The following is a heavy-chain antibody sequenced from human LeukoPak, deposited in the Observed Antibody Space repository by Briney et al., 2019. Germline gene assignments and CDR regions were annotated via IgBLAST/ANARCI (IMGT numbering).Heavy chain of an antibody. V-gene: IGHV3-7*01. Sequence: PGGSLRLSCAASGFTFSSYWMSWVRQAPGKGLEWVANIKQDGSEKYYVDSVKGRFTISRDNAKNSLYLQMNSLRAEDTAVYYCARVRVRGVIITNYYYMDVWGKGTTVTISS. J-gene: IGHJ6*03. D-gene: IGHD3-10*01. CDR1: GFTFSSYW. CDR3: ARVRVRGVIITNYYYMDV. CDR2: IKQDGSEK.